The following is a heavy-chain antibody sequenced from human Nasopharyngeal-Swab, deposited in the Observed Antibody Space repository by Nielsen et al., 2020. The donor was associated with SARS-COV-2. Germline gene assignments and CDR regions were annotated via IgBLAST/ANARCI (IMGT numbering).Heavy chain of an antibody. CDR1: GISVSGNY. CDR2: VYSGGST. J-gene: IGHJ3*01. Sequence: GGSLRLSCAASGISVSGNYMNWVRQAQGRGLEWVSVVYSGGSTFYADSVKGRFTISRDNSKNTLYLQMNNLRPEDTAMYYCTSPVFGVVSDAFDLWGQGTMVTVSS. CDR3: TSPVFGVVSDAFDL. V-gene: IGHV3-53*01. D-gene: IGHD3-3*01.